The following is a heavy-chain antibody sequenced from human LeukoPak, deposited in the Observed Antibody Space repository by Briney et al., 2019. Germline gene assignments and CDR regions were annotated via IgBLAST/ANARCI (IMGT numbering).Heavy chain of an antibody. CDR3: ARVYGYPSTWIDY. J-gene: IGHJ4*02. D-gene: IGHD5/OR15-5a*01. Sequence: VESLRISCKASGYTFSKFWISWVRQRPGKGLEWMGNIYPDDSDTTYSPPFQGQVTISADRSTGIVYLQLSSLQASDTATYYCARVYGYPSTWIDYWDQGTLVTVSS. V-gene: IGHV5-51*01. CDR2: IYPDDSDT. CDR1: GYTFSKFW.